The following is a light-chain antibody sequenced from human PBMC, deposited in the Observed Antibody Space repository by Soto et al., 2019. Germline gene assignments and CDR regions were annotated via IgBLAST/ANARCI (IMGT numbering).Light chain of an antibody. CDR2: DAS. CDR3: QQFAISTP. V-gene: IGKV1-5*01. J-gene: IGKJ1*01. Sequence: IQMTQSPSTLSASVGDRVTITCRASHNIERWMAWYQQKPGQAPSLLIFDASTLHSGVPSRFNGSGSGTDFTLPISSRQPDDFANYYFQQFAISTPFGQGTKVEVK. CDR1: HNIERW.